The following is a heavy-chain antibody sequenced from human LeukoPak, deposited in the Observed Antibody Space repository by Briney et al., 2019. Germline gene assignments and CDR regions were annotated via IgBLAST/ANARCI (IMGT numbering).Heavy chain of an antibody. V-gene: IGHV3-30*02. J-gene: IGHJ6*03. Sequence: GGSLRLSCAASGFSFSDYGMHWVRQAPGKGLEWVAFIPYDGSNKFYADSVKGRFTISRDNSKNTLYLQMNSLRAEDTAVYYCAKGVGGSANYYYMDVWGKGTTVTVSS. CDR2: IPYDGSNK. CDR1: GFSFSDYG. CDR3: AKGVGGSANYYYMDV. D-gene: IGHD3-10*01.